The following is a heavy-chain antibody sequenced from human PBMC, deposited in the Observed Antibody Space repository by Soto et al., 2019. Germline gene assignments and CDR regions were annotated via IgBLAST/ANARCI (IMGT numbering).Heavy chain of an antibody. CDR2: ISWNSGSI. Sequence: EVQLVESGGGLVQPGRSLRLSCAASGFTFDGYDMHWVRQASGKCLEWVSGISWNSGSIGYADSVKGRFTISRDNAKNSLYLQMNSLRAEDTALHYCAKDISPLVVVVAATSAFDIWGQGTMVTVSS. V-gene: IGHV3-9*01. D-gene: IGHD2-15*01. CDR3: AKDISPLVVVVAATSAFDI. J-gene: IGHJ3*02. CDR1: GFTFDGYD.